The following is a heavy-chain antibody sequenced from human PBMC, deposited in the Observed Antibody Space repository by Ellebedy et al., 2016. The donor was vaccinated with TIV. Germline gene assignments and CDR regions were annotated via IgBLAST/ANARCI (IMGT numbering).Heavy chain of an antibody. CDR3: AKDIVAGTFDY. CDR1: GFSFRDYA. Sequence: GGSLRLXXAASGFSFRDYAMCWVRQAPGKGLVWVARVNFDGTDTRYADSVKGRFTISRDNSKNTLYLQMNSLRAEDTAVYYCAKDIVAGTFDYWGQGTLVTVSS. CDR2: VNFDGTDT. J-gene: IGHJ4*02. D-gene: IGHD6-19*01. V-gene: IGHV3-74*01.